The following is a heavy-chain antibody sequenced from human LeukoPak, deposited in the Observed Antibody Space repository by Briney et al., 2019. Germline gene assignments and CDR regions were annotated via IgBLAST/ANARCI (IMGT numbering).Heavy chain of an antibody. Sequence: SETLSLTCTVSGGSISSYYWSWIRQPPGKGLEWIGYIYNSGYSGSTNYNPSLKSRVTISVDTSKNQFSLKLSSVTAADTAVYYCAREAVTMVRGSYTNNWFDPWGQGTLVTVSS. J-gene: IGHJ5*02. V-gene: IGHV4-59*13. CDR2: IYNSGYSGST. CDR1: GGSISSYY. CDR3: AREAVTMVRGSYTNNWFDP. D-gene: IGHD3-10*01.